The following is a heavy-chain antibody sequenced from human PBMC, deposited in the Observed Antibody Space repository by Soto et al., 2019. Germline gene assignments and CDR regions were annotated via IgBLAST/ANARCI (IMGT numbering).Heavy chain of an antibody. CDR2: IYSGGST. J-gene: IGHJ6*02. CDR3: ARDRRKYQLLGGHYYYGMDV. Sequence: GGSLRLSCAASGFTVSSNYMSWVRQAPGKGLEWVSVIYSGGSTYYADSVKGRFTISRHNSKNTLYLQMNSLRAEDTAVYYCARDRRKYQLLGGHYYYGMDVWGQGTTVTVSS. CDR1: GFTVSSNY. V-gene: IGHV3-53*04. D-gene: IGHD2-2*01.